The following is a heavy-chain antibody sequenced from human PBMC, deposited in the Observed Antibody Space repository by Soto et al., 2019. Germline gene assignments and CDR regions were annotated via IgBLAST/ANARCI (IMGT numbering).Heavy chain of an antibody. D-gene: IGHD6-6*01. CDR1: GFTFSRHA. V-gene: IGHV3-33*08. J-gene: IGHJ4*02. Sequence: VQLVESGGGLVQPGGSLRLSCVASGFTFSRHAMNWVRQAPGKGLEWVAVTWSDGTKKNYADSVKGRFTISRDNSKNTVDLQMNSLRTEDTAVYYCARDQGLSSSDFDYWGPGTLVTVSS. CDR2: TWSDGTKK. CDR3: ARDQGLSSSDFDY.